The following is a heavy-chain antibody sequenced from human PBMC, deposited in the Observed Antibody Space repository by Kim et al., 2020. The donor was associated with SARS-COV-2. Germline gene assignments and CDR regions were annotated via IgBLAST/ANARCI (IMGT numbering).Heavy chain of an antibody. D-gene: IGHD1-26*01. J-gene: IGHJ4*02. CDR2: IHYNGNT. CDR1: GGSISSQY. V-gene: IGHV4-59*11. Sequence: SETLSLTCTVSGGSISSQYWSWVRRSPGRGLEWIGYIHYNGNTKYNPSLKSRVTISMDTSTSQFSLRLSSVTAADAALYYCATSYRGSYDVYRFWGQGTLVTVTT. CDR3: ATSYRGSYDVYRF.